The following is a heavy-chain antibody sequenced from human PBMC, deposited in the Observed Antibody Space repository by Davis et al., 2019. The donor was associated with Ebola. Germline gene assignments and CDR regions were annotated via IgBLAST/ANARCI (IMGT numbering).Heavy chain of an antibody. Sequence: PSETLSLTCTVSGGSTSSYYWSWIRQPPGKGLEWIGYIYYSGSTNYNPSLKSRVTISVDTSKNQFSLKLSSVTAADTAVYYCARSPYSGSYKHNWYDPWGQGTLVTVSS. D-gene: IGHD1-26*01. CDR1: GGSTSSYY. CDR3: ARSPYSGSYKHNWYDP. V-gene: IGHV4-59*01. J-gene: IGHJ5*02. CDR2: IYYSGST.